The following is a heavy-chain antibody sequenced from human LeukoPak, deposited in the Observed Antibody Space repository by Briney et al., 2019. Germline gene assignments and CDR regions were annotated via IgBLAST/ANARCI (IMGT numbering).Heavy chain of an antibody. D-gene: IGHD3-9*01. CDR3: ARSPHTLTGENFDY. J-gene: IGHJ4*02. CDR1: GYTFTGYY. CDR2: INSNSGDT. V-gene: IGHV1-2*02. Sequence: ASVKVSCKASGYTFTGYYMHWVRQAPGQGLEWMGWINSNSGDTNYAQKVQGRVTMTRDTSINTAYMELSRLRSDDTAVYYCARSPHTLTGENFDYWGQGTMVTVSS.